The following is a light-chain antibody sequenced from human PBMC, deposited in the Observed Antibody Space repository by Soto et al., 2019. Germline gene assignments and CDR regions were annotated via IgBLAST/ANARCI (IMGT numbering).Light chain of an antibody. V-gene: IGKV4-1*01. J-gene: IGKJ4*01. Sequence: DIVMTQSPDSLAVSLGERATINCKSSQSVLYNSNNKNYLAWYQQKPGQPPKLLIYWASTRESGVPDRFSGSGSGTDFTLTISSLQAEDVAIYHCQQYYVSPLTFGGGTKVEIK. CDR1: QSVLYNSNNKNY. CDR2: WAS. CDR3: QQYYVSPLT.